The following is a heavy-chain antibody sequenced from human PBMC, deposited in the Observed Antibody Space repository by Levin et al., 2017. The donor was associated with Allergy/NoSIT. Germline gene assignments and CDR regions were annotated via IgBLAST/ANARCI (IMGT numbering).Heavy chain of an antibody. Sequence: GGSLRLSCAASGFTFSSYWMSWVRQAPGKGLEWVANIKQDGSEKYYVDSVKGRFTISRDNAKNSLYLQMNSLRAEDTAVYYCARHFPDQYCSGGSCYRHFDYWGQGTLVTVSS. CDR2: IKQDGSEK. CDR3: ARHFPDQYCSGGSCYRHFDY. CDR1: GFTFSSYW. D-gene: IGHD2-15*01. V-gene: IGHV3-7*01. J-gene: IGHJ4*02.